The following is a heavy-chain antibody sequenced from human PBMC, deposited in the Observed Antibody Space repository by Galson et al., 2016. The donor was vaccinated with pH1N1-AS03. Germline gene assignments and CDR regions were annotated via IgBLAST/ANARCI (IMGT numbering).Heavy chain of an antibody. D-gene: IGHD6-13*01. J-gene: IGHJ5*02. Sequence: SLRLSCAASGFTFRNYAMSWVRQAPGKGLEWVSAISGDGSVTHYADSVKGRFTLSTDNSKSTLYLQMSSLRAEDTAVYYCANGRGSWYGPYNWFDPWGQGTLVAVSS. V-gene: IGHV3-23*01. CDR3: ANGRGSWYGPYNWFDP. CDR2: ISGDGSVT. CDR1: GFTFRNYA.